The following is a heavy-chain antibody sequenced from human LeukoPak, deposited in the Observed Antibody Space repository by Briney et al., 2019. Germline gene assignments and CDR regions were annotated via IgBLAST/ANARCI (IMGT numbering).Heavy chain of an antibody. D-gene: IGHD2-15*01. V-gene: IGHV1-69*05. CDR1: GGTFSSYA. CDR2: IIPIFGTA. CDR3: ASPGYCSGGSCRNDL. Sequence: SVKVSCKASGGTFSSYAISWVRQAPGQGLEWMGGIIPIFGTANYAQKFQGRVTITTDDSTSTAYMELSSLRSEDTAVYYCASPGYCSGGSCRNDLWGRGTLVTVSS. J-gene: IGHJ2*01.